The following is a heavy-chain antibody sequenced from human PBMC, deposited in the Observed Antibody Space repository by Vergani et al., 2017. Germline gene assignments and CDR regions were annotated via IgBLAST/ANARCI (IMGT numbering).Heavy chain of an antibody. Sequence: EVQLVESGGGLVKPGGSLRLSCAASGFTFSSYSMNWVRQAPGQGLEWVSSISSSSSYIYYADSVTGRFTISRDNAKHSLYLQINSLRAEDTAVYYCARDPGRVRGVPYNWFDPWGQGTLVTVSS. CDR1: GFTFSSYS. J-gene: IGHJ5*02. CDR2: ISSSSSYI. CDR3: ARDPGRVRGVPYNWFDP. D-gene: IGHD3-10*01. V-gene: IGHV3-21*01.